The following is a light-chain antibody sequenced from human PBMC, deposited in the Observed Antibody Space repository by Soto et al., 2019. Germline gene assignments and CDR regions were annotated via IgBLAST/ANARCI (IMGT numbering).Light chain of an antibody. Sequence: DIQMTQSPSTLSASVGDRVTITCRASQSLNNGLAWYQQKPGKAPNLLIYDASTLERGVPSRFSGTGSGTEFTLAINSLQPEDFAVYFCQQYDDWPPTSGQRTKVDI. J-gene: IGKJ1*01. CDR3: QQYDDWPPT. CDR1: QSLNNG. CDR2: DAS. V-gene: IGKV1-5*01.